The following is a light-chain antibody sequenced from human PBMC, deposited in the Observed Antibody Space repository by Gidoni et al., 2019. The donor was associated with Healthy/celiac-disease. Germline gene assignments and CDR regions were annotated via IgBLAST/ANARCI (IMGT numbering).Light chain of an antibody. Sequence: SYELTQPPSVSVSPGQKASITCSGDNLGDKYACWYQQKPGQSPVLVIYQDSKRPSGIPERFSGSNSGNTATLTISGTQAMDEADYYCQAWDSSLVVFGGGTKLTVL. CDR1: NLGDKY. J-gene: IGLJ2*01. V-gene: IGLV3-1*01. CDR3: QAWDSSLVV. CDR2: QDS.